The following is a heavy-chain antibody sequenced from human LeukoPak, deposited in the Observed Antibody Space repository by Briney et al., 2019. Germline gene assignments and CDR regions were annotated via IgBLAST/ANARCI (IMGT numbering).Heavy chain of an antibody. CDR2: INPSGGST. V-gene: IGHV1-46*01. Sequence: ASVKVSCKASGYTFTSYYMHWVRQAPGQGLEWMGIINPSGGSTSYAQKFQGRVTMTRDTSTSTVYMELSSLRSEDTAVYYCARDGMYGGYPGFYFDYWGQGTLVTVSS. D-gene: IGHD5-12*01. CDR3: ARDGMYGGYPGFYFDY. J-gene: IGHJ4*02. CDR1: GYTFTSYY.